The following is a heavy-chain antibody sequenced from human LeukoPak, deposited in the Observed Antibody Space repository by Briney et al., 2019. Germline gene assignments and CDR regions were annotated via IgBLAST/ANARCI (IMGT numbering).Heavy chain of an antibody. V-gene: IGHV1-2*02. J-gene: IGHJ6*02. D-gene: IGHD3-10*01. CDR1: GYTFTGYY. Sequence: ASVKVSCKASGYTFTGYYMHWVRQAPGQGLEWMGWINPNSGGTNYAQKFQGRVTMTRDTSISTAYMELSRLRSDDTAVYYCARQNYRRYYYYGMDVWGQGTRSPSP. CDR3: ARQNYRRYYYYGMDV. CDR2: INPNSGGT.